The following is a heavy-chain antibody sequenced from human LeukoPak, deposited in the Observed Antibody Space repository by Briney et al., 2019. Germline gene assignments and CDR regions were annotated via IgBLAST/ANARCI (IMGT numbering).Heavy chain of an antibody. V-gene: IGHV4-59*01. Sequence: SETLSLTCTVSGGSISSYYWSWIPQPPAKGLQWIGYIYYSGSTNYNPSLKSRVTISVDTSKNQFSLKLSSVTAADTAVYYCARDRGSSGRNDAFDIWGQGTMVTVSS. J-gene: IGHJ3*02. D-gene: IGHD6-19*01. CDR3: ARDRGSSGRNDAFDI. CDR2: IYYSGST. CDR1: GGSISSYY.